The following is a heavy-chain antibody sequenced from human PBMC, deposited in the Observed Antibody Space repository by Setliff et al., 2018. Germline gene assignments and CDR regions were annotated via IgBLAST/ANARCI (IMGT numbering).Heavy chain of an antibody. CDR2: ISPSGST. Sequence: SETLSLTCSVSGASITSGGFYWTWIRQPAGKGLEWIGHISPSGSTTYNPSVKSRVTISLDTSKNHFSLKLDSVTAADTALYYCASTPSNSGGLQFDSWGRGTLVTVSS. CDR3: ASTPSNSGGLQFDS. V-gene: IGHV4-61*09. J-gene: IGHJ4*02. D-gene: IGHD2-15*01. CDR1: GASITSGGFY.